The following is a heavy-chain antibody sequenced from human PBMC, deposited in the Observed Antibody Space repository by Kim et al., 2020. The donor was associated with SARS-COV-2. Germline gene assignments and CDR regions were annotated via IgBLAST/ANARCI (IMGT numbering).Heavy chain of an antibody. D-gene: IGHD1-26*01. CDR2: KSGCT. J-gene: IGHJ4*02. Sequence: KSGCTGYAQKFQGRVTMSRDTSTNTAYMELNSLRVEDTAVYYCARGERLDSWGQGTLVTVSS. CDR3: ARGERLDS. V-gene: IGHV1-8*01.